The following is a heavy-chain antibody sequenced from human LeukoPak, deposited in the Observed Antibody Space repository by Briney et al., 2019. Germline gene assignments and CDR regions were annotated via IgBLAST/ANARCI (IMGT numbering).Heavy chain of an antibody. Sequence: SETLSLTCAVYGGSFSGYYGSRIRQPPGKGLEWIGEINHSGSTNYNPSLKSRVTISVDTSKNQFSLNLSSVTAADTAVYYCARHAVYAGSGWSFDYWGQGTLVTVSS. J-gene: IGHJ4*02. CDR1: GGSFSGYY. CDR3: ARHAVYAGSGWSFDY. CDR2: INHSGST. V-gene: IGHV4-34*01. D-gene: IGHD6-19*01.